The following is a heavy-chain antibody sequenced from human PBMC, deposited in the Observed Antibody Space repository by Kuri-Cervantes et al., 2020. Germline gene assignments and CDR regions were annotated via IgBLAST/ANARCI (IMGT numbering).Heavy chain of an antibody. J-gene: IGHJ6*03. D-gene: IGHD3-10*01. CDR1: GYSISSGYY. CDR2: IYHSGST. Sequence: GSLRLSCAVSGYSISSGYYWGWIRQPPGKGLEWIGSIYHSGSTYYNPSLKSRVTISVDTSKNQFSLKLSSVTAADTAVYYCARVYNRGRYYYMDVWGKGTTVTVSS. CDR3: ARVYNRGRYYYMDV. V-gene: IGHV4-38-2*01.